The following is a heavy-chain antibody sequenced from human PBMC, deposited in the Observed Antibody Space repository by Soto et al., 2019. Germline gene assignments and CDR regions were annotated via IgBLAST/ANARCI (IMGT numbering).Heavy chain of an antibody. CDR1: GGTFSSYT. V-gene: IGHV1-69*08. Sequence: QVQLVQSGAEVKKPGSSVKVSCKASGGTFSSYTISWVRQAPGQGLEWMGRIIPILGIANYAQKFQGRVTITADKSTSTAYMELSSLRSEDKAVYYCARERDGVDTIFRIGAFDIWGQGTMVTVSS. CDR2: IIPILGIA. J-gene: IGHJ3*02. D-gene: IGHD5-12*01. CDR3: ARERDGVDTIFRIGAFDI.